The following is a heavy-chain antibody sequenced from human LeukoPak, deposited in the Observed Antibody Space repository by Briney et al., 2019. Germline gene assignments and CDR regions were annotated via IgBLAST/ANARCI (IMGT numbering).Heavy chain of an antibody. D-gene: IGHD5-18*01. CDR3: ARGGYSYGYVDYYYYMDV. CDR2: IIPIFGTA. V-gene: IGHV1-69*05. Sequence: ASVKVSCKASGGTFSSYAICWVRQAPGQGLEWMGGIIPIFGTANYAQKFQGRVAITTDESTSTAYMELSSLRSEDTAVYYCARGGYSYGYVDYYYYMDVWGKGTTVTVSS. J-gene: IGHJ6*03. CDR1: GGTFSSYA.